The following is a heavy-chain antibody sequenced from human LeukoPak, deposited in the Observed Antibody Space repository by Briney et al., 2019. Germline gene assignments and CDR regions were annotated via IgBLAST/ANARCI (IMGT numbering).Heavy chain of an antibody. V-gene: IGHV3-21*01. CDR2: ISSSSSYI. J-gene: IGHJ6*03. CDR3: ARDGIAANYYYYMDV. CDR1: GFTFSSYS. Sequence: GGFLRLSCAASGFTFSSYSMNWVRQAPGKGLEWGSSISSSSSYIYYADSVKGRFTISRDNAKNSLYLQMNSLRAEDTAVYYCARDGIAANYYYYMDVWGKGTTVTVSS. D-gene: IGHD6-25*01.